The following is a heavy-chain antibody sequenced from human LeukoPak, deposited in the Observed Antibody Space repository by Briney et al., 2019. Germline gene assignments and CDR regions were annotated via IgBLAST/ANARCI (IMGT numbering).Heavy chain of an antibody. CDR1: GFTFSSYA. J-gene: IGHJ4*02. CDR2: ISGSGSST. Sequence: GGSLRLSCAASGFTFSSYAMSWVRQAPGKGLEWVSTISGSGSSTYYADSVKGRFTISRDNSKNTLYLQMNSLRAEDTAVNYCARETHGGYSYGAPDYWGQGTLVTVSS. CDR3: ARETHGGYSYGAPDY. V-gene: IGHV3-23*01. D-gene: IGHD5-18*01.